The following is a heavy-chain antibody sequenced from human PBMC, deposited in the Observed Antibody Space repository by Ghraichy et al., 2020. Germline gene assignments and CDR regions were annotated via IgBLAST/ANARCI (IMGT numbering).Heavy chain of an antibody. J-gene: IGHJ4*02. V-gene: IGHV1-69*10. CDR3: ATHSTTVTTPFDY. CDR1: GGTFSSYA. Sequence: SVKVSCKASGGTFSSYAISWVRQAPGQGLEWMGGIVPIFGIPNYAQKFQGRVTITADKSTSTAYMELSSLRSEDTAVYYCATHSTTVTTPFDYWGQGTLVTVSS. D-gene: IGHD4-17*01. CDR2: IVPIFGIP.